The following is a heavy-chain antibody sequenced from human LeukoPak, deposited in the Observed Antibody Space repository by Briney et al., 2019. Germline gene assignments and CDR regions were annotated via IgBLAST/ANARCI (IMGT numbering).Heavy chain of an antibody. Sequence: PSETLSLTCTVSGVSISSSSYNWGWIRQPPGKGLEWIGSIYYTGSTYYNPSLKSRVTISVDRSKNQFSLKLSSVTAADTAVYYCARLGIPAAPSPDYWGQGTLVTVSS. CDR1: GVSISSSSYN. CDR2: IYYTGST. D-gene: IGHD2-2*01. CDR3: ARLGIPAAPSPDY. V-gene: IGHV4-39*07. J-gene: IGHJ4*02.